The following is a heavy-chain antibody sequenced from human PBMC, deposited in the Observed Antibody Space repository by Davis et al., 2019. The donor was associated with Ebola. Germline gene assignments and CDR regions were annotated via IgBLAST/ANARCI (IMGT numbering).Heavy chain of an antibody. CDR1: GFTLSSYA. CDR3: AKADSSGYFPFDY. J-gene: IGHJ4*02. CDR2: ISGSGDST. D-gene: IGHD3-22*01. V-gene: IGHV3-23*01. Sequence: GESLKISCGASGFTLSSYAMSWVRQAPGKGLEWVSGISGSGDSTYYADSVKGRFTISRDISNNTLYLQMNSLRAEDTAVYFCAKADSSGYFPFDYWGQGSLVTVSS.